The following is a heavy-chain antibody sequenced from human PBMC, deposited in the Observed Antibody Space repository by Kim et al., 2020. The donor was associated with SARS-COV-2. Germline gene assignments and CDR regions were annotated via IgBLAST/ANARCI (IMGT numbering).Heavy chain of an antibody. D-gene: IGHD3-16*01. J-gene: IGHJ4*02. CDR2: ISNRGGST. Sequence: GGSLRLSCAASGFTFSSYSMSWVRQAPGKGLEWVSVISNRGGSTYYADSVKGRFTVSRDNSKNTLYLQMNSLRAEDTAVYYCANGGKLLGDYLGQGTLVTVSS. V-gene: IGHV3-23*01. CDR1: GFTFSSYS. CDR3: ANGGKLLGDY.